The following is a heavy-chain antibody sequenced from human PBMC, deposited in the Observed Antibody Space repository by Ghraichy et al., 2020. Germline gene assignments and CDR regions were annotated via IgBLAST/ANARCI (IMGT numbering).Heavy chain of an antibody. D-gene: IGHD3-22*01. CDR1: GGSIISSRYY. V-gene: IGHV4-39*01. CDR3: ARQRGRIYNESSGNFDY. Sequence: SETLSLTCTVSGGSIISSRYYWGWIRQPPGKGLEWIGSISYSGNTNYNPSLKSRVIISVDMSKNQFSLKLSSVTAADAAVYYCARQRGRIYNESSGNFDYWGQGTRVTVSS. CDR2: ISYSGNT. J-gene: IGHJ4*02.